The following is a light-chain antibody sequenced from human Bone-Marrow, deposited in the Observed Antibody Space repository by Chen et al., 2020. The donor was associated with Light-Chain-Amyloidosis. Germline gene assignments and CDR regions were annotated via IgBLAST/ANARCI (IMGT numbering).Light chain of an antibody. V-gene: IGLV2-14*01. Sequence: QSALTQPASASGSPGQSITIPCTGTSSDVGGDNHVSWYQQHPEKAPKLMIYEVTNRPSWVPDRFSGSKSDNTASLNISGLPTEDEADYFCSSYTITNTLVFGSGTRVTVL. J-gene: IGLJ1*01. CDR3: SSYTITNTLV. CDR1: SSDVGGDNH. CDR2: EVT.